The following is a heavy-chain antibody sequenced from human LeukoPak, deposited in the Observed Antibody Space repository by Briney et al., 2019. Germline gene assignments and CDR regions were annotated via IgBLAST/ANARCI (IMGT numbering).Heavy chain of an antibody. J-gene: IGHJ4*01. D-gene: IGHD5-12*01. CDR1: GFTFSTYA. CDR2: IWSDSTNK. CDR3: ARDHRYAFDN. Sequence: GGSLRLSCAAPGFTFSTYAMHWVRQAPGKGLEWVAVIWSDSTNKYYADSVKGRFTISRDKARNSLYLQMNSLRVEDTAMYYCARDHRYAFDNWGHGTLVTVSS. V-gene: IGHV3-33*01.